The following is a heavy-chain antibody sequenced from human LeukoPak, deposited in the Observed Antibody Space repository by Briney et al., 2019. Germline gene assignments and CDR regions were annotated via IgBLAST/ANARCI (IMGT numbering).Heavy chain of an antibody. V-gene: IGHV4-61*02. CDR2: IYTTGST. CDR3: ARDRTVSFYYYMDV. D-gene: IGHD1-26*01. CDR1: GGSISSGSYY. Sequence: PSETLSLTCTVSGGSISSGSYYWGWLRQPAGRGLEWFGRIYTTGSTNYNPSLKSRVTISVDTSKNQFSLKLSSVTAADTAVYYCARDRTVSFYYYMDVWGKGTTVTVSS. J-gene: IGHJ6*03.